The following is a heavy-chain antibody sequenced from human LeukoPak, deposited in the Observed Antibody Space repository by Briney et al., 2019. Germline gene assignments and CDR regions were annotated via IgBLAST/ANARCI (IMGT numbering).Heavy chain of an antibody. CDR1: GGTFSSYA. CDR2: IIPIFGTA. V-gene: IGHV1-69*05. D-gene: IGHD3-22*01. Sequence: ASVKVSCKASGGTFSSYAISWVRQAPGQGLEWMGGIIPIFGTANYAQKFQGRVTITTDESTSTAYMELSSLRSEDTAVYYCARTQYDSGGNFYFDNWGQGTLVTVSS. CDR3: ARTQYDSGGNFYFDN. J-gene: IGHJ4*02.